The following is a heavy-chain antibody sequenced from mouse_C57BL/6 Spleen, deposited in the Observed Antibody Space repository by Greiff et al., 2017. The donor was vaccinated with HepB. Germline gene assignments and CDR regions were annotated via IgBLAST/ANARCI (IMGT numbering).Heavy chain of an antibody. CDR3: ARLGPNYYGSSSYAMDY. J-gene: IGHJ4*01. CDR2: ISSGGSYT. CDR1: GFTFSSYG. V-gene: IGHV5-6*02. D-gene: IGHD1-1*01. Sequence: EVKLEESGGDLVKPGGSLKLSCAASGFTFSSYGMSWVRQTPDKRLEWVATISSGGSYTYYPDSVKGRFTISRDNAKNTLYLQMSSLKSEDTAMYYCARLGPNYYGSSSYAMDYWGQGTSVTVSS.